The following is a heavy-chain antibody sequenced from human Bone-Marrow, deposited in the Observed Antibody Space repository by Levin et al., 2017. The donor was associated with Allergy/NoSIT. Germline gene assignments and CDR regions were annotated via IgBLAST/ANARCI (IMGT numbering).Heavy chain of an antibody. CDR2: IYPGDSDT. D-gene: IGHD6-19*01. CDR3: ARLQVAGTCLGH. Sequence: GGSLRLSCKGSGYSYTTNWIAWVRHMPGKGLECLGFIYPGDSDTRYSPSFQGQVTISVDKSINTAYLQWSSLKASDTATYYCARLQVAGTCLGHWGQGTLVTVSS. CDR1: GYSYTTNW. V-gene: IGHV5-51*01. J-gene: IGHJ4*02.